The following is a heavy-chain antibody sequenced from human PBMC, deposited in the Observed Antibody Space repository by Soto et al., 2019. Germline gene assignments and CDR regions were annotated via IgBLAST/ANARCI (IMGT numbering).Heavy chain of an antibody. V-gene: IGHV4-31*03. CDR1: GGSISSGGYY. J-gene: IGHJ4*02. D-gene: IGHD4-17*01. Sequence: QVQLQESGPGLVKPSQTLSLTCTVSGGSISSGGYYWSWIRQHPVKGLEWIGYIYYSGSTYYNPSLKSRVTISVDTSKNQFSLKLSSVTAADTAVYYCARGKNGDPRYYFDYWGQGTLVTVSS. CDR2: IYYSGST. CDR3: ARGKNGDPRYYFDY.